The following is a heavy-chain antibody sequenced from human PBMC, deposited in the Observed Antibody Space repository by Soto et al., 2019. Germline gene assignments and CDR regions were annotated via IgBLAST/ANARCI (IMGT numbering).Heavy chain of an antibody. CDR1: GGSFSGYY. Sequence: SETLSLTCAVYGGSFSGYYWSWVRQPPGKGLEWIGEIYHSGSTNYNPSLKSRVTISVDKSKNQFSLKLSSVTAADTAVYYCARLSTVTTEYYYYGMDVWGQGTTVTVSS. CDR2: IYHSGST. D-gene: IGHD4-17*01. CDR3: ARLSTVTTEYYYYGMDV. V-gene: IGHV4-34*01. J-gene: IGHJ6*02.